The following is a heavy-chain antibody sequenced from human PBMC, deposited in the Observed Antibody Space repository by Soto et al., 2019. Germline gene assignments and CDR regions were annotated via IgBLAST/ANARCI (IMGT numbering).Heavy chain of an antibody. CDR3: ARDMYYYDSSGYTFDP. Sequence: ASVKVSCKASGYTFTSYAMHWVRQAPGQRLEWMGWINAGNGNTKYSQKFQGRVTITRDTSASTAYMELSSLRSEDTAVYYCARDMYYYDSSGYTFDPWGQGTLVTVS. V-gene: IGHV1-3*01. J-gene: IGHJ5*02. CDR1: GYTFTSYA. CDR2: INAGNGNT. D-gene: IGHD3-22*01.